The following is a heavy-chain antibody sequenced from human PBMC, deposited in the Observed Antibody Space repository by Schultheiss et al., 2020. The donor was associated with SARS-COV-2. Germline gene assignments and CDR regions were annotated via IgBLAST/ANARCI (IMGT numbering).Heavy chain of an antibody. V-gene: IGHV3-23*01. J-gene: IGHJ4*02. Sequence: GGSLRLSCAASGFTFSDYYMSWIRQAPGKGLEWVSAISGSGGSTYYADSVKGRFTISRDNSKNTLYLQMNSLRAEDTAVYYCARVPIVVVPAARIPLDYWGQGTLVTVSS. CDR3: ARVPIVVVPAARIPLDY. D-gene: IGHD2-2*01. CDR1: GFTFSDYY. CDR2: ISGSGGST.